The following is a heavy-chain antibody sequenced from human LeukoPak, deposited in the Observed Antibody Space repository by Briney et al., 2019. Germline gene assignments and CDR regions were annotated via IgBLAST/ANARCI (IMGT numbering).Heavy chain of an antibody. J-gene: IGHJ5*02. CDR1: GGSFSGYY. Sequence: SETLSLTCDVYGGSFSGYYWSWIRQPPGKGLEWIGEINHSGSTNYNPSLKSRVTISVDTSKNQFSLKLSSVTAADTAVYYCARGYSSSWYQFGSNWFDPWGQGTLVTVSS. CDR3: ARGYSSSWYQFGSNWFDP. CDR2: INHSGST. D-gene: IGHD6-13*01. V-gene: IGHV4-34*01.